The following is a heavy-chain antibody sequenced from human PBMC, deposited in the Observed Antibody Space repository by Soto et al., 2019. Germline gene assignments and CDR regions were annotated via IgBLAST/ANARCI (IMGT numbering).Heavy chain of an antibody. V-gene: IGHV3-30-3*01. D-gene: IGHD4-17*01. J-gene: IGHJ3*02. Sequence: GGSLRLSCAASGFTFSSYAMHWVRQAPGKGLEWVAVISYDGSNKYYADSVKGRFTISRDNSKNTLYLQMNSLRAEDTAVYYCARATVTYGGGAFDIWGQGTMVTVSS. CDR1: GFTFSSYA. CDR3: ARATVTYGGGAFDI. CDR2: ISYDGSNK.